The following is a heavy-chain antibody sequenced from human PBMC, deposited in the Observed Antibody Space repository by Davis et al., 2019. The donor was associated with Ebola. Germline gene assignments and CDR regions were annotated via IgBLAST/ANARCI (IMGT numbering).Heavy chain of an antibody. J-gene: IGHJ4*02. Sequence: PGGSLRLSCTVSGGSISSYYWSWIRQPPGKGLEWIGYIYYSGSTNYNPSLKNRVTISVDTSKNQFSLKLSSVTAADTAVYYCARGEYDYIWGSYRYTGVDFDYWGQGTLVTVSS. CDR2: IYYSGST. V-gene: IGHV4-59*12. CDR3: ARGEYDYIWGSYRYTGVDFDY. CDR1: GGSISSYY. D-gene: IGHD3-16*02.